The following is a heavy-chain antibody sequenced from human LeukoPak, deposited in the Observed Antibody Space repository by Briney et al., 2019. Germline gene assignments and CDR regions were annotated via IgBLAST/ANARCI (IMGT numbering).Heavy chain of an antibody. CDR2: INPSGGST. D-gene: IGHD4-17*01. CDR1: GYTFTSYY. Sequence: GASVKVSCKASGYTFTSYYMHWVRQAPGQGLEWMGIINPSGGSTSYAQKFQGRVTMTRDTSTSTVYMELRSLRSEDTAAYYCARGDYGDYEPDYWGQGTLVTVSS. J-gene: IGHJ4*02. V-gene: IGHV1-46*01. CDR3: ARGDYGDYEPDY.